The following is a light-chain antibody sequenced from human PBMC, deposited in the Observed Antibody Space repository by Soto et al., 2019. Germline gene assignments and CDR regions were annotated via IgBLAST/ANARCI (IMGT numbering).Light chain of an antibody. CDR3: QQHGDSPVT. V-gene: IGKV3-15*01. CDR1: QGVGST. Sequence: EVVMTQQPATLSVSPGERVVISSMASQGVGSTLNWYRQQPGQDPRLLIYDAYLRATGIPARFSGSGSGTDFSLTISRLEPEDFAVYYCQQHGDSPVTFGQGTKGDIK. J-gene: IGKJ1*01. CDR2: DAY.